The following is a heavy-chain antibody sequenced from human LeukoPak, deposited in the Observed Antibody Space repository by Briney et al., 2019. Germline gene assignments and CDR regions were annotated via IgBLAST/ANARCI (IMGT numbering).Heavy chain of an antibody. V-gene: IGHV1-18*04. Sequence: ASVKVSCKASGYTFTGYYMRWVRQAPGQGLEWMGWISAYNGNTNYAQKLQGRVTMATDTSTSTAYMELRSLRSDDTAVYYCARGLTTGEPGDYWGQGTLVTVSS. CDR3: ARGLTTGEPGDY. CDR1: GYTFTGYY. D-gene: IGHD4-17*01. CDR2: ISAYNGNT. J-gene: IGHJ4*02.